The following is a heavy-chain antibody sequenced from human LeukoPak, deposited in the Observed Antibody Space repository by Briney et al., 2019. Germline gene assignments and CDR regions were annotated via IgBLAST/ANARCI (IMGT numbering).Heavy chain of an antibody. CDR2: ISYDGSNK. V-gene: IGHV3-30*18. CDR1: GFTFSSYG. J-gene: IGHJ5*02. CDR3: AKDHSSSGWFDP. D-gene: IGHD6-19*01. Sequence: PGGSLRLYCAASGFTFSSYGMHWVRQAPGKGLEWVAVISYDGSNKYYADSVKGRFIISRDNSKDTLYLQMNSLRAEDTAVYYCAKDHSSSGWFDPWGQGTLVTVSS.